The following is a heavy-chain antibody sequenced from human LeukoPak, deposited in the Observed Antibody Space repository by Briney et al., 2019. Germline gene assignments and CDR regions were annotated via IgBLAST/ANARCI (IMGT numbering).Heavy chain of an antibody. CDR2: ISDYP. Sequence: GGSLRLSCAVSGLTFSSSWMDWVRQAPGKGLEWVSTISDYPHYADSVRGRFTISRDNSRKTVFLQMNSLTPEDAATYYCTKDSQGSYDGFWYGTYGMDVWGQGTTVTISS. D-gene: IGHD3-16*01. CDR3: TKDSQGSYDGFWYGTYGMDV. CDR1: GLTFSSSW. V-gene: IGHV3-23*05. J-gene: IGHJ6*02.